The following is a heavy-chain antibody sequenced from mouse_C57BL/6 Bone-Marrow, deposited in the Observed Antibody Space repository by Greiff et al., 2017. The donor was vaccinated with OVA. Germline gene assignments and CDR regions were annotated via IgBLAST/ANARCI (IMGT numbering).Heavy chain of an antibody. CDR3: ARCGSNSAY. J-gene: IGHJ3*01. CDR2: IHPRSGNT. CDR1: GYTFTSYG. D-gene: IGHD2-5*01. Sequence: QVQLQQSGAELARPGASVKLSCKASGYTFTSYGISWVKQRTGQGLEWIGEIHPRSGNTYYNEKFKGKATLTADKSSSTAYMELRSLTSEDSAVYFCARCGSNSAYWGQGTLVTVSA. V-gene: IGHV1-81*01.